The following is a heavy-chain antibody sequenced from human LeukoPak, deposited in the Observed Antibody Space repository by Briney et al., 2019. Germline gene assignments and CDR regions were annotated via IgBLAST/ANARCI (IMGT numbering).Heavy chain of an antibody. V-gene: IGHV3-21*04. Sequence: GGSLRLSCAASGFTFSSYSMNWVRQAPGKGLEWVSSISSSSSYIYYADSVKGRFTISRDNAKNSLYLQTNSLRAEDTAVYYCARDSKGLVDYWGQGTLVTVSS. CDR3: ARDSKGLVDY. J-gene: IGHJ4*02. CDR1: GFTFSSYS. CDR2: ISSSSSYI. D-gene: IGHD3-22*01.